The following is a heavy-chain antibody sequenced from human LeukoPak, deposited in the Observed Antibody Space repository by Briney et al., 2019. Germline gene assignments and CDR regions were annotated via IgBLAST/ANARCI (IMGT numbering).Heavy chain of an antibody. CDR1: GGSISPSSHY. J-gene: IGHJ3*02. D-gene: IGHD4/OR15-4a*01. CDR3: ARHGAMRAAAAGAAFDI. CDR2: RYYSGGT. V-gene: IGHV4-39*01. Sequence: SETLSLTCTVSGGSISPSSHYWGWVRQAPGKGLEWIGSRYYSGGTYYNPSLKSRVTISVDTSKSQFSLDLNSVTAADTAVYYCARHGAMRAAAAGAAFDIWGQGTMVTVSS.